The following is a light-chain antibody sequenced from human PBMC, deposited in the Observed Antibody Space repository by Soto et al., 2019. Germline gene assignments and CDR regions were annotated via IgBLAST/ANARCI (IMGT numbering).Light chain of an antibody. CDR1: QTISNY. CDR3: QQYNSFSPWT. Sequence: DIQMPQSPSTLSASVGDRVTITCRASQTISNYLAWYQQKPGKAPKLLIYDASSLESGVPSRFSGSGSGTEFTLTISSLQSDDFATYFCQQYNSFSPWTFGQGTKV. J-gene: IGKJ1*01. V-gene: IGKV1-5*01. CDR2: DAS.